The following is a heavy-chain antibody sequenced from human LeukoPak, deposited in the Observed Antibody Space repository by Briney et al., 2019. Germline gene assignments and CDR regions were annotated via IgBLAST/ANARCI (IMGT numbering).Heavy chain of an antibody. CDR2: IKQDGSEK. CDR3: ARTMVRGVGGMDV. CDR1: GFTFSSYW. V-gene: IGHV3-7*01. D-gene: IGHD3-10*01. J-gene: IGHJ6*02. Sequence: GGSLRLSCAASGFTFSSYWMSWVRQAPGKGLEWVANIKQDGSEKYYVDSVKGRFTISRDNAKNSLYLQMNSLRADDTAVHYCARTMVRGVGGMDVWGQGTTVTVSS.